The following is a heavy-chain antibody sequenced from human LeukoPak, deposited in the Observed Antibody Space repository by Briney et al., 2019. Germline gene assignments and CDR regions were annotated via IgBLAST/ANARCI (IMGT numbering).Heavy chain of an antibody. CDR2: ISGSGGST. V-gene: IGHV3-23*01. Sequence: QPGRSLRLSCAASGFTFSSYGMHWVRQAPGKGLEWVSAISGSGGSTYYADSVKGRFTISRDNSKNTLYLQMNSLRAEDTAVYYCATSEKNGWLPTGYFDYWGQGTLVTVSS. J-gene: IGHJ4*02. D-gene: IGHD6-19*01. CDR3: ATSEKNGWLPTGYFDY. CDR1: GFTFSSYG.